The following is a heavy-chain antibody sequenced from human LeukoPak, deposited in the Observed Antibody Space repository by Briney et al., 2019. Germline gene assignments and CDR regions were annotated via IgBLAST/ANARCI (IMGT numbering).Heavy chain of an antibody. CDR2: ISSTDAGT. CDR3: AKRGYSGYDWGDDY. J-gene: IGHJ4*02. D-gene: IGHD5-12*01. Sequence: GGSLRLSCAASGFSLSSYAMSWVRQAPGKGLEWVSAISSTDAGTYHADSVRGRFTISRDSSKNTLYLQMNSLRAEDAAVYYCAKRGYSGYDWGDDYWGQGTLVTVSS. V-gene: IGHV3-23*01. CDR1: GFSLSSYA.